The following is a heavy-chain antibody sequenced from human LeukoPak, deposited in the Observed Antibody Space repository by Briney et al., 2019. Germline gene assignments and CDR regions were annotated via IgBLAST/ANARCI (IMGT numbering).Heavy chain of an antibody. Sequence: PSETLSLTCAVSSYSISSSYDWGWIRQHPGKGLEWIGSIYHSGSTYYNPSLKSRVTISVDTSKNQFSLRLSSVTAADTAVYYCARGVAVAANWFDPWGQGTLVTASS. CDR3: ARGVAVAANWFDP. CDR1: SYSISSSYD. V-gene: IGHV4-38-2*01. J-gene: IGHJ5*02. D-gene: IGHD6-19*01. CDR2: IYHSGST.